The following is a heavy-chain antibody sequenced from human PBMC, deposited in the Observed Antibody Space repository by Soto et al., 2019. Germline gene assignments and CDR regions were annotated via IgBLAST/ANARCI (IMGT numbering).Heavy chain of an antibody. J-gene: IGHJ4*02. D-gene: IGHD2-15*01. CDR1: GYSIRSGYY. CDR3: ARQYGYCSGGSCYYFPVWLY. CDR2: IYYSGST. V-gene: IGHV4-38-2*02. Sequence: PSETLSLTCSVSGYSIRSGYYWGWVRQAPGKGLEWLGSIYYSGSTYYNPSLKSRVTISVDTSKNQFSLKLSSVTAADTAVYYCARQYGYCSGGSCYYFPVWLYWGQGTLVTVSS.